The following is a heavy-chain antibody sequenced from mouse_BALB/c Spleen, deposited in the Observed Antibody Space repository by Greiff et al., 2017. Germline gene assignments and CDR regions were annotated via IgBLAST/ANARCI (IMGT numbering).Heavy chain of an antibody. D-gene: IGHD2-14*01. J-gene: IGHJ4*01. CDR1: GFSLTSYG. CDR2: IWSDGST. Sequence: VQLQQSGPDLVAPSQSLSITCTVSGFSLTSYGVHWVRQPPGKGLEWLVVIWSDGSTTYNSALKSRLSISKDNSKSQVFLKMNSLQTDDTAMYYCARHSVRRGAMDYWGQGTSGTVSS. CDR3: ARHSVRRGAMDY. V-gene: IGHV2-6-2*01.